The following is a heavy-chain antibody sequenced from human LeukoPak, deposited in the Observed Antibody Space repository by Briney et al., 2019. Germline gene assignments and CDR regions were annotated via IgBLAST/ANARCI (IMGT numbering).Heavy chain of an antibody. CDR1: GGSISSYY. V-gene: IGHV4-4*07. CDR2: IYTSGST. D-gene: IGHD2-15*01. CDR3: AREGRYCSGGSCIHWFDP. Sequence: SETLSLTCTVSGGSISSYYWSWIRQPAGKGLEWIGRIYTSGSTNYNPSLKSRVTMSVDTSKNQFSLKLSSVTAADTAVCYCAREGRYCSGGSCIHWFDPWGQGTLVTVSS. J-gene: IGHJ5*02.